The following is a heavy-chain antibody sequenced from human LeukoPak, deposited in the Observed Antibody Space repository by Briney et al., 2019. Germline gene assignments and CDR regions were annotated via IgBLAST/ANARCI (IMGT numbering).Heavy chain of an antibody. D-gene: IGHD3-9*01. J-gene: IGHJ3*01. CDR1: GGSISSYY. CDR3: ARSQTLRYFDWLVI. CDR2: IYYSRST. Sequence: SETLSLTCTVSGGSISSYYWSWIRQPPGKGLEWIGYIYYSRSTNYNPSLKSRVTISVDTSKNQFFLKLSSVTAADTAVYYCARSQTLRYFDWLVIWGQGTMVTVSS. V-gene: IGHV4-59*08.